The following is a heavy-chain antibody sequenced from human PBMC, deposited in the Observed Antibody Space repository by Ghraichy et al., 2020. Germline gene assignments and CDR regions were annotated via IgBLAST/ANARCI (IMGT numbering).Heavy chain of an antibody. CDR2: INPNSGGT. CDR1: GYTFTGYY. J-gene: IGHJ4*02. D-gene: IGHD4-17*01. Sequence: ASVKVSCKASGYTFTGYYMHWVRQAPGQGLEWMGRINPNSGGTNYAQKFQGRVTMTRDTSISTAYMELSRLRSDDTAVYYCARGQSTVTTPPNFDYWGQGTLVTVSS. CDR3: ARGQSTVTTPPNFDY. V-gene: IGHV1-2*06.